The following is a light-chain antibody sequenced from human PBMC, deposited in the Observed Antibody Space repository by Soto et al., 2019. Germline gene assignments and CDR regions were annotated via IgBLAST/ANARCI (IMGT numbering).Light chain of an antibody. Sequence: DLQMTQSPSSVSASVGDRVTITCRASQGIGSWLAWYQQKPGEAPKLLIYAASSVQSGVPSRFSGSGSDTDFTLTISNLQPEDSASYYCQQATTFPLTFGGGTKVEIK. CDR1: QGIGSW. J-gene: IGKJ4*01. V-gene: IGKV1D-12*01. CDR3: QQATTFPLT. CDR2: AAS.